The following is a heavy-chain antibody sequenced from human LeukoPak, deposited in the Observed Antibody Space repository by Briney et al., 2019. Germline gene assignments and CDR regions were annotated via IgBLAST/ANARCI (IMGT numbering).Heavy chain of an antibody. D-gene: IGHD3-9*01. CDR3: ARDRGKLRYLDL. J-gene: IGHJ4*02. V-gene: IGHV3-30*15. Sequence: GGSLRLSCVASGFAFNTQAMHWVRQAPGKGLEWLAVMSLDGSSIYYADSVRGRSTISRDNSKNTLFLQMSSLRVEDTAVYYCARDRGKLRYLDLWGRGTLLTVSS. CDR2: MSLDGSSI. CDR1: GFAFNTQA.